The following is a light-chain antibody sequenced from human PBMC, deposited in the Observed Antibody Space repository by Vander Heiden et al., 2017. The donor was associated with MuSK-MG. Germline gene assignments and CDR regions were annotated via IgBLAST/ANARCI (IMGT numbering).Light chain of an antibody. J-gene: IGLJ2*01. Sequence: QSVLTQPPSVSVAPGQRVTIPCTGSSSNIGAGYDVHWYQQLPGTAPKLLIYGNSNRPSGVPDQFSGSKSGTSASLAITGLQAEDEADYYCQSYDSSLSGSVFGGGTKLTVL. CDR3: QSYDSSLSGSV. CDR1: SSNIGAGYD. CDR2: GNS. V-gene: IGLV1-40*01.